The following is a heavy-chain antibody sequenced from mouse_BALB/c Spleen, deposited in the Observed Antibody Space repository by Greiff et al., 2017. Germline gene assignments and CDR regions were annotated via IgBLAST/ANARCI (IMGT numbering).Heavy chain of an antibody. J-gene: IGHJ2*01. CDR1: GYSITSDYA. CDR2: ISYSGST. D-gene: IGHD1-1*02. CDR3: ARRGSQYYFDY. Sequence: DVKLVESGPGLVKPSQSLSLTCTVTGYSITSDYAWNWIRQFPGNKLEWMGYISYSGSTSYNPSLKSRISITRDTSKNQFFLQLNSVTTEDTATYYCARRGSQYYFDYWGQGTTLTVSS. V-gene: IGHV3-2*02.